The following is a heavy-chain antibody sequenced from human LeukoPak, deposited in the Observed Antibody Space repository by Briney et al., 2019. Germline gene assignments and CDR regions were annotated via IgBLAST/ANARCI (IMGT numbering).Heavy chain of an antibody. V-gene: IGHV3-30*02. D-gene: IGHD3-10*01. Sequence: PGGSLRLSCAASGFTFSRYWMSWVRQAPGKGLEWVAFIRYDGSDKYYADSVKGRFTISRDNSKNTLYLQMNSLRAEDTAVYYCANLPLVRGVILAVVYWGQGTLVTVSS. CDR2: IRYDGSDK. J-gene: IGHJ4*02. CDR3: ANLPLVRGVILAVVY. CDR1: GFTFSRYW.